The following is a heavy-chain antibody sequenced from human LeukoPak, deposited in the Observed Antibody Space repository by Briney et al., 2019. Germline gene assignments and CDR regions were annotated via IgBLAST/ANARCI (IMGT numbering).Heavy chain of an antibody. D-gene: IGHD2/OR15-2a*01. Sequence: PSETLSLTCSVSGASVSSSHWNWIRQSPGKGLEWIANVDYNGSTKYNPSLRGRGTMSLDTSKNQFHLKLESVTAADTARYFCARAFYEPFDRWGQGTLVTVSS. V-gene: IGHV4-59*02. CDR2: VDYNGST. CDR1: GASVSSSH. J-gene: IGHJ5*02. CDR3: ARAFYEPFDR.